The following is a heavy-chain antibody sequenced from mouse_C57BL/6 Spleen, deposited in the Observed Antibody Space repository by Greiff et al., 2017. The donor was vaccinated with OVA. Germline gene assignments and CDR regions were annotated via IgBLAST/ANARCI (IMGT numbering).Heavy chain of an antibody. D-gene: IGHD2-4*01. CDR2: IYPGDGDT. CDR3: ASKDYDGFAY. V-gene: IGHV1-82*01. J-gene: IGHJ3*01. CDR1: GYAFSSSW. Sequence: VQLQQSGPELVKPGASVKISCKASGYAFSSSWMNWVKQRPGKGLEWIGRIYPGDGDTNYNGKFKGKATLTADKSSSTAYMQLSSLTSEDSAVYFCASKDYDGFAYWGQGTLVTVSA.